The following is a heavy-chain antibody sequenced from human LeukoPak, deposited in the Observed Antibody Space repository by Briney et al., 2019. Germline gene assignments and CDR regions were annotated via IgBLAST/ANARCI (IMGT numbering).Heavy chain of an antibody. V-gene: IGHV3-33*08. CDR1: GFTFSSYA. D-gene: IGHD3-22*01. Sequence: PGGSLRLSCSASGFTFSSYAMHWVRQAPGKGLEWVAVIWYDGSNKYYADSVKGRFTISRDNSKNTLYLEMNSLRAEGTAVYYCARDYYYDSSGYWDYYFDYWGQGTLVSVSS. CDR2: IWYDGSNK. J-gene: IGHJ4*02. CDR3: ARDYYYDSSGYWDYYFDY.